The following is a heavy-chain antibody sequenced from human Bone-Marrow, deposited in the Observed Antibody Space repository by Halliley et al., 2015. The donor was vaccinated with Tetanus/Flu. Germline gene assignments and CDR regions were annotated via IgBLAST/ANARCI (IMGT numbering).Heavy chain of an antibody. D-gene: IGHD6-19*01. CDR1: GFTFSDYA. CDR2: ISYDGSHK. CDR3: ARSVAGKAVRDAFDI. V-gene: IGHV3-30*04. Sequence: SLRLSCAASGFTFSDYAMHWVRQAPGKGLEWVAVISYDGSHKYYADSVKGRLTASRDNSENTLYVQVNSLRPEDTAMYYCARSVAGKAVRDAFDIWGRGTVVIVSS. J-gene: IGHJ3*02.